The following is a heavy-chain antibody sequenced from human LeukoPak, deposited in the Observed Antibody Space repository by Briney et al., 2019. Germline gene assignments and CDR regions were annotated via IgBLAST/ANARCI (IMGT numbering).Heavy chain of an antibody. J-gene: IGHJ4*02. V-gene: IGHV3-21*01. D-gene: IGHD2-2*02. Sequence: GGSLRLTCAASGFTFSSYSMNWVRQAPGKGLEWISSISSSSSYIYYADSVKGRFTISRDNAKNSLYLQMNSLRAEDTAVYYCAIDYSSTSCYTGRCWGQGTLVTVSS. CDR2: ISSSSSYI. CDR3: AIDYSSTSCYTGRC. CDR1: GFTFSSYS.